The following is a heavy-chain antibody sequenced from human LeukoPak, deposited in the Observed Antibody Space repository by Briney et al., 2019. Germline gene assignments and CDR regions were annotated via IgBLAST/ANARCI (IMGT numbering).Heavy chain of an antibody. J-gene: IGHJ5*02. CDR3: ARDRGGDLWWGVTRPGYWFDP. D-gene: IGHD3-16*01. CDR2: AYYKSMWHF. V-gene: IGHV6-1*01. Sequence: SQTLSLTCAISGDSVSSKRSAWYWIRQSPSRGLEWLGRAYYKSMWHFDYASSVKSRITINPDTGNNQFSLQLNSVTPEDTAVYYCARDRGGDLWWGVTRPGYWFDPWGQGTLVTVSS. CDR1: GDSVSSKRSA.